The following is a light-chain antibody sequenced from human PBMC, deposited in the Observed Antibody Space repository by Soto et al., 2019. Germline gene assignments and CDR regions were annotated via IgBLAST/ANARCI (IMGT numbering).Light chain of an antibody. V-gene: IGKV1-9*01. CDR2: AAS. J-gene: IGKJ5*01. CDR3: QQLYILPLT. Sequence: DIPLTQSPSFLSASLGDRVTITCRASQGISSFLAWYQQKPGKAPNLLMYAASTLQSGVPSRFSGGESGTEYTLTISSLQPEDSATYYCQQLYILPLTFGQGTRLEIK. CDR1: QGISSF.